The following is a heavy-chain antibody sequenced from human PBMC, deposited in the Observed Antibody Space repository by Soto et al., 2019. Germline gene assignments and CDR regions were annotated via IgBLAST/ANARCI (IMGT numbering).Heavy chain of an antibody. V-gene: IGHV1-69*13. CDR1: GGTFSSYA. D-gene: IGHD3-22*01. Sequence: GASVKVSCKASGGTFSSYAISWVRQAPGQGLEWMGGIIPIFGTANYAQKFQGRVTITADESTSTAYMELNSLRSEDTAVYYCANAPHYYDSSGPKEGAFDIWGQGTMVTVSS. CDR3: ANAPHYYDSSGPKEGAFDI. CDR2: IIPIFGTA. J-gene: IGHJ3*02.